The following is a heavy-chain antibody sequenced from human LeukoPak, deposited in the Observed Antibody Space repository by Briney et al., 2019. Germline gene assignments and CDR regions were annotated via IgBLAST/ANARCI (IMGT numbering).Heavy chain of an antibody. CDR1: GGFISSSSYY. D-gene: IGHD1-26*01. V-gene: IGHV4-39*01. Sequence: SETLSLTCTDSGGFISSSSYYWGWIRQPPGKGLEWIGSIYYSGSTYYNPSLKSRVTISVDTSKNQFSLKLSSVTAADTAVYYCARFNSPLRGPAIVGATDVFDYWGQGTLVTVSS. CDR3: ARFNSPLRGPAIVGATDVFDY. J-gene: IGHJ4*02. CDR2: IYYSGST.